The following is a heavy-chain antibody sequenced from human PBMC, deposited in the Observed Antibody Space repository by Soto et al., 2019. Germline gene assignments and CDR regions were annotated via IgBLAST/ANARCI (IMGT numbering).Heavy chain of an antibody. J-gene: IGHJ5*02. V-gene: IGHV4-39*01. CDR2: INYSGST. CDR3: SRRAPEGFDH. Sequence: XETLSLTCAVAGCSISSSNWWSWVRQPPGKGLEWIGSINYSGSTYYNPSLKSRVTISVDTSRNQFSLKLSSVTAADTALYYCSRRAPEGFDHWGQGTLVTVSS. CDR1: GCSISSSNW.